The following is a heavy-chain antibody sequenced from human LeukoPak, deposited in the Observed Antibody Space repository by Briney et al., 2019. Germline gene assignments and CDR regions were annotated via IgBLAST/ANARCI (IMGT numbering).Heavy chain of an antibody. CDR2: ISYDGSKK. V-gene: IGHV3-30*03. CDR1: GFTFSDYA. D-gene: IGHD4-17*01. Sequence: GGSLRLSCAASGFTFSDYAIHWVRQAPGKGLEWVAVISYDGSKKYHADSVRGRFTISRDNSKNTMYLQMNTLGAEDTAVYYCARDAVTTMDYWGQGTLVTASS. J-gene: IGHJ4*02. CDR3: ARDAVTTMDY.